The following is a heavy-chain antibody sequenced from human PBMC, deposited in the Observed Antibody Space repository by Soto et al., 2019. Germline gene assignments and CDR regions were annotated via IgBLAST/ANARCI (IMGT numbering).Heavy chain of an antibody. D-gene: IGHD2-15*01. CDR2: FGRVGDR. CDR1: GFTFSDYY. J-gene: IGHJ4*02. CDR3: ARSYSSGGNCQGAGFDY. Sequence: GGSLRLSCAASGFTFSDYYMSWIRQVPGKGLEWVSAFGRVGDRYYSASVKGRFTIARDNAKNSLYLQLNSLRAGVPAAYYCARSYSSGGNCQGAGFDYRGE. V-gene: IGHV3-13*01.